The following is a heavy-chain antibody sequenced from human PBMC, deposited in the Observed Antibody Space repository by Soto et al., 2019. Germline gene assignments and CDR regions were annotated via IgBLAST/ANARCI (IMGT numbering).Heavy chain of an antibody. CDR1: GGTFSSYA. Sequence: SVKVSCKASGGTFSSYAISWVRQAPGQGLEWMGGIIPIFGTANYAQKFQGRVTITADESTSTAYMELSSLRSEDTAVYYCARLLGSSGYPWIDDYWGQGTLVTVSS. J-gene: IGHJ4*02. CDR3: ARLLGSSGYPWIDDY. V-gene: IGHV1-69*13. CDR2: IIPIFGTA. D-gene: IGHD3-22*01.